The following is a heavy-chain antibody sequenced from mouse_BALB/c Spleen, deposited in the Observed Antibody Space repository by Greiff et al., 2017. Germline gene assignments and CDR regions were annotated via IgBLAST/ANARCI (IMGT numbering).Heavy chain of an antibody. D-gene: IGHD3-2*02. V-gene: IGHV1-63*02. CDR1: GYTFTNYW. J-gene: IGHJ3*01. Sequence: QVQLQQSGAELVRPGTSVKISCKASGYTFTNYWLGWVKQRPGHGLEWIGDIYPGGGYTNYNEKFKGKATLTADTSSSTAYMQLSRLTSEDSAVYFCARPGGTGAGFAYWGQGTLVTVSA. CDR2: IYPGGGYT. CDR3: ARPGGTGAGFAY.